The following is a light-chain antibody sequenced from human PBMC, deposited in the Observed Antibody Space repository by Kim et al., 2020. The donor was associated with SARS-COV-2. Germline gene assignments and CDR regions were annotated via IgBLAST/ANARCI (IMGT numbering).Light chain of an antibody. V-gene: IGKV1-NL1*01. CDR1: ISNS. J-gene: IGKJ4*01. Sequence: ISNSLAWNQQRLGKAPKLLLAATSKLERGVPSRFSGSGSGTTYTLTISNLQPEDLATYYCQQYYSHPLTFGGGTKVDIK. CDR2: ATS. CDR3: QQYYSHPLT.